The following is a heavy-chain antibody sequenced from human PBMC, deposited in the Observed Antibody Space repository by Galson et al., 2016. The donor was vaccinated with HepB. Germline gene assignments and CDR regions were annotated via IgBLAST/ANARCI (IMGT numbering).Heavy chain of an antibody. CDR1: GFSLPTSEMC. V-gene: IGHV2-70*01. Sequence: PALVKPIQTLTLTCTVSGFSLPTSEMCVSWIRQPPGKAPEWLALIDWDGDKFYGTSLKTRVTISRDTAENQVVLTMTNVEPVDTATYYCARTRNPLGHCTKGWVDSWGQGTPVTVSS. CDR2: IDWDGDK. CDR3: ARTRNPLGHCTKGWVDS. D-gene: IGHD2-8*01. J-gene: IGHJ5*01.